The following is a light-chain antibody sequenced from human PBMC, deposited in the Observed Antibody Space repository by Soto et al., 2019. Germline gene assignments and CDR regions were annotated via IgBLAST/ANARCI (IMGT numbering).Light chain of an antibody. CDR1: QSVRSW. CDR3: QQYNPYTWT. V-gene: IGKV1-5*01. Sequence: DIQMTQSPATLSASVGARVPITCRASQSVRSWLAWYQQKPGTAPKLLIFDASRLESGVPSRFSGSASGTEFTLTISSLQPDDFATYYCQQYNPYTWTFGHGTKVDI. CDR2: DAS. J-gene: IGKJ1*01.